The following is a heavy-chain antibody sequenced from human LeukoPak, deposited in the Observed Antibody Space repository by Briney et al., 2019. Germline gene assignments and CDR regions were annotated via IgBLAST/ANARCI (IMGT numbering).Heavy chain of an antibody. J-gene: IGHJ3*02. Sequence: SETLSLTCTVSGGSISSGGYYWSWIRQPPGKGLEWIGYMYYSGSTYYNPSLKSRVTISIGTSKNQFSLKLNSVTAADTAVYYCARERAYERGPHDAFDIWGQGTMVTVSS. V-gene: IGHV4-30-4*01. CDR2: MYYSGST. CDR1: GGSISSGGYY. D-gene: IGHD3-22*01. CDR3: ARERAYERGPHDAFDI.